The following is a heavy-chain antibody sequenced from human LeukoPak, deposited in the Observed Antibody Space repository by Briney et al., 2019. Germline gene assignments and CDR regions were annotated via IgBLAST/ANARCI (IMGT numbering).Heavy chain of an antibody. V-gene: IGHV5-51*01. Sequence: GESLKISCTGSGYSFTTYWIGWVRQMPGKGLEWMGIIYPDDSDTKYSPSFQGQVTISADKSIRTAYLQWSSLKASDTAMYYCARQGGRWAFFDYWGQGTLVTVSS. J-gene: IGHJ4*02. D-gene: IGHD6-19*01. CDR2: IYPDDSDT. CDR1: GYSFTTYW. CDR3: ARQGGRWAFFDY.